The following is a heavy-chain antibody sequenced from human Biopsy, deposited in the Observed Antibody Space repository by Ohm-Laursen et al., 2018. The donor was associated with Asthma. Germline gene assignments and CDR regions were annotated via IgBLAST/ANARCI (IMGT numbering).Heavy chain of an antibody. J-gene: IGHJ3*02. Sequence: ASVKVSCKTSGYTFTSYAMHWVRQAPGQRLEWMGWINAGNGNTKYSQKFQGRVTITRDTSAGTAYMDLRSLRSEDTAMYYCARTYYDFLTGQVNDVFAIWGQGTMVTVSS. CDR1: GYTFTSYA. CDR3: ARTYYDFLTGQVNDVFAI. V-gene: IGHV1-3*01. D-gene: IGHD3-9*01. CDR2: INAGNGNT.